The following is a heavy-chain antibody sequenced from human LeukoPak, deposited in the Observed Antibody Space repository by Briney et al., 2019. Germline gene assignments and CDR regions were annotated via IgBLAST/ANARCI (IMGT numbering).Heavy chain of an antibody. CDR3: ARAVGYCSSTSCYTYPRGYYYCMDV. D-gene: IGHD2-2*02. V-gene: IGHV4-34*01. CDR2: INHSGST. Sequence: SETLSLTCAVYGGSFSGYYWSWIRQPPGKGLEWIGEINHSGSTNYNPSLKSRVTISVDTSKNQFSLKLSSVTAADTAVYYCARAVGYCSSTSCYTYPRGYYYCMDVWGKGTTVTVSS. CDR1: GGSFSGYY. J-gene: IGHJ6*03.